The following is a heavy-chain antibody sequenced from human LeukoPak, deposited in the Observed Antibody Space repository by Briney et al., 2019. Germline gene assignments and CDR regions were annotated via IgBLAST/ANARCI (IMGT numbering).Heavy chain of an antibody. V-gene: IGHV5-51*01. J-gene: IGHJ6*02. Sequence: GESLKISCKGSGYSFSSYWIGWVRQMPGRGLEWMGLTYPGDSDTRYSPSFQGQVTISADKSISTAYLQWSSLKASDTAIYYCARRGSEAHYYYGMDVWGQGTTVTVSS. CDR3: ARRGSEAHYYYGMDV. CDR2: TYPGDSDT. CDR1: GYSFSSYW. D-gene: IGHD3-10*01.